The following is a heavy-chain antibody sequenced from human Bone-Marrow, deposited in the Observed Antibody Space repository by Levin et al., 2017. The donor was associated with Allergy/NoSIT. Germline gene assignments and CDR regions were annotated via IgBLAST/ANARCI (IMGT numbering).Heavy chain of an antibody. Sequence: PGESLKISCAASGFTFSSYWMSWVRQAPGKGLEWVANIKEDGSEKYYADFVKGRFTVSRDNAKNSLYLQMNSLRGEDTAVYYCARNCGGDCWAYWGQGTLVTVSS. CDR2: IKEDGSEK. CDR1: GFTFSSYW. V-gene: IGHV3-7*01. D-gene: IGHD2-21*02. CDR3: ARNCGGDCWAY. J-gene: IGHJ4*02.